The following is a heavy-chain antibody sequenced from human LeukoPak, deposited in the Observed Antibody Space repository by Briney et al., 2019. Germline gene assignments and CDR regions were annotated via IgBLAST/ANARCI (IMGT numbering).Heavy chain of an antibody. CDR3: AREPRPRGYYYYYYMDV. CDR2: ISSSSSTI. V-gene: IGHV3-48*01. CDR1: GFTFSSYW. Sequence: GGSLRLSCAASGFTFSSYWMSWVRQAPGKGLEWVSYISSSSSTIYYADSVKGRFTISRDNAKNSLYLQMNSLRAEDTAVYYCAREPRPRGYYYYYYMDVWGKGTTVTVSS. D-gene: IGHD3-10*01. J-gene: IGHJ6*03.